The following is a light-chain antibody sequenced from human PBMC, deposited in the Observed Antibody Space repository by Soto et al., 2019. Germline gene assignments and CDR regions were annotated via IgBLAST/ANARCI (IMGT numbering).Light chain of an antibody. CDR3: QHYNNWPPWT. V-gene: IGKV3-15*01. CDR2: SAS. Sequence: EIVMTQSPATLSVSPGERATLSCRASQSVSSNLVWYQQRPGQAPRLLIYSASTGATGIPARFSGSGSGTKFTLTISSLQSEDFAASYCQHYNNWPPWTFGQGTKVEIK. J-gene: IGKJ1*01. CDR1: QSVSSN.